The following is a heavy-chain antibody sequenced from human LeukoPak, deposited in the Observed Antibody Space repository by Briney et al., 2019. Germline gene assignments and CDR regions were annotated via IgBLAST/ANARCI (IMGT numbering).Heavy chain of an antibody. CDR3: AGDKLGLGELSLYDQ. D-gene: IGHD3-16*02. CDR2: MNPNSGGT. V-gene: IGHV1-2*02. CDR1: GYTLTGYY. Sequence: ASVTVSCKASGYTLTGYYMHWVRQAPGQGLEWMGWMNPNSGGTKYAQKFQGRVTMTRDTSISTAYMELSRLRSDDTAMYYCAGDKLGLGELSLYDQWGQGTLVTVFS. J-gene: IGHJ5*02.